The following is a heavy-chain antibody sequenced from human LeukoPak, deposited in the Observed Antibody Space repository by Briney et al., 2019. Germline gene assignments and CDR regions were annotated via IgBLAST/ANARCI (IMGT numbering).Heavy chain of an antibody. V-gene: IGHV1-46*01. J-gene: IGHJ3*02. CDR1: GYTFTSHY. CDR2: INPTGGSV. CDR3: ARAPGYCSGGSCYSGAFDI. D-gene: IGHD2-15*01. Sequence: GASVKVSCKASGYTFTSHYMHWVRQAPGQGLEWMGIINPTGGSVSYAQKFQARVTMTRDTSTSTVYMELSSLRSEDTAVYYCARAPGYCSGGSCYSGAFDIWGQGTIITVSS.